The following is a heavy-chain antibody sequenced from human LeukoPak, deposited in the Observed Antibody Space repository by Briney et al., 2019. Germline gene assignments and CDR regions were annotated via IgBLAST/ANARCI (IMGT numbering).Heavy chain of an antibody. V-gene: IGHV3-23*01. CDR3: AKEPPSGYYTLVYFDY. CDR1: GFTFSSYA. CDR2: ISGSGGST. Sequence: QTGGSLRLSCAASGFTFSSYAMSWVRQAPGKGLEWVSAISGSGGSTYYADSVKGWFTISRDNSKNTLYLQMNSLRAEDTAVYYCAKEPPSGYYTLVYFDYWGQGTLVTVSS. J-gene: IGHJ4*02. D-gene: IGHD3-3*01.